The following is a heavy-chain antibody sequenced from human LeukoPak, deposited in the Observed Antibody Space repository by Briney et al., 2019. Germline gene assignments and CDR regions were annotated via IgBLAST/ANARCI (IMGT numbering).Heavy chain of an antibody. J-gene: IGHJ4*02. Sequence: ASVKVSCKASGYTFTGYYMHWVRQAPGQGLAWMGWINPNSGGTNYAQKFQGRVTMTRDTSISTAYMELRRLRSDDTAVYYCAREGRVDSAVVLFDYWGQGTLVTVSS. D-gene: IGHD5-18*01. CDR1: GYTFTGYY. CDR2: INPNSGGT. V-gene: IGHV1-2*02. CDR3: AREGRVDSAVVLFDY.